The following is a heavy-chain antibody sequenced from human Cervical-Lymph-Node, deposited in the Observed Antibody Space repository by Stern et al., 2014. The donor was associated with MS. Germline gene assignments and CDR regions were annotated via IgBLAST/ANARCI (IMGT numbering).Heavy chain of an antibody. CDR3: VKGDYHGAGAYCDY. V-gene: IGHV3-9*01. D-gene: IGHD3-10*01. J-gene: IGHJ4*02. Sequence: EVQLVESGGGMVQPGGSLRLSWVASGFNFDDHALHWVRQAPGKGLEWVSGISWTGAYIGYADSVKGRSTISRDNAKNSLYLQMSSLRPEDTALYYCVKGDYHGAGAYCDYWGQGTLVTIS. CDR2: ISWTGAYI. CDR1: GFNFDDHA.